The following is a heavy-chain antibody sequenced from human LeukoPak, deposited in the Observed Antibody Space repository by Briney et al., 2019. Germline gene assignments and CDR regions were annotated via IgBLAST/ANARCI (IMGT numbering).Heavy chain of an antibody. J-gene: IGHJ4*02. CDR3: MYYDSSGSSFIDY. CDR2: IIPIFGTA. Sequence: SVNVSCKASGGTFSNYAISWVRQAPGQGLAWMGGIIPIFGTANYAQKFQGRVTITADESTSTAYMELSSLRSEDTAVYYCMYYDSSGSSFIDYWGQGTLVTVSS. CDR1: GGTFSNYA. D-gene: IGHD3-22*01. V-gene: IGHV1-69*01.